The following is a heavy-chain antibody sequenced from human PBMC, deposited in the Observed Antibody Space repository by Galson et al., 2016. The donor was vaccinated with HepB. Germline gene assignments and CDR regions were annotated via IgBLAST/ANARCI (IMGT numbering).Heavy chain of an antibody. CDR1: GFLFSDYG. D-gene: IGHD6-6*01. CDR2: VFYDDSRK. V-gene: IGHV3-33*01. CDR3: VRDSSSSHFDL. Sequence: SLRLSCAASGFLFSDYGMHWVRQAPGKGLEWVAVVFYDDSRKYYADFVKGRFSISRDNSKSSLYLDMSSLRAEDTAVYYCVRDSSSSHFDLWGRGTLVTVTS. J-gene: IGHJ2*01.